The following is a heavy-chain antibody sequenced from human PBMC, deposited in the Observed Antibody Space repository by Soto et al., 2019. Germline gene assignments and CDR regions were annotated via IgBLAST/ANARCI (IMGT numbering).Heavy chain of an antibody. V-gene: IGHV3-23*01. D-gene: IGHD2-2*01. CDR3: ANIVVVPAAAPIDY. CDR1: GFTFSSYA. CDR2: ISGSGGST. Sequence: GGSLRLSCAASGFTFSSYAMSWVRQAPGKGLEWVSAISGSGGSTYYAVSLKGRFTISRDNSKNTLYLQMNSLRAEDTAVYYCANIVVVPAAAPIDYWGQGTLVTVSS. J-gene: IGHJ4*02.